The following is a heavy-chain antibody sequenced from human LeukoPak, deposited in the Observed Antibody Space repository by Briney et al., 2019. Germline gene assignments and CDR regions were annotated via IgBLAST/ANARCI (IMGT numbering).Heavy chain of an antibody. CDR3: ATHSSRWYDHDAFDI. CDR2: IVVGSGNT. V-gene: IGHV1-58*02. CDR1: GFSFTGSV. Sequence: SVKVSCKASGFSFTGSVIQWVRQARGQRLEWIGWIVVGSGNTNYAQKFQERVTITRDRSTSTAYMELNSLRSEDTALYYCATHSSRWYDHDAFDIWGQGTMVTVSS. D-gene: IGHD6-19*01. J-gene: IGHJ3*02.